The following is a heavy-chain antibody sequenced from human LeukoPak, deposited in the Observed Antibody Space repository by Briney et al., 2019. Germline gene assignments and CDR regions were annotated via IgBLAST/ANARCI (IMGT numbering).Heavy chain of an antibody. CDR2: ISYDGSNK. CDR1: GFTFSSYD. V-gene: IGHV3-30*18. CDR3: AKGLYYYDSSGYPPDY. J-gene: IGHJ4*02. D-gene: IGHD3-22*01. Sequence: GGSLRLSCAASGFTFSSYDMHWVRQAPGKGLEWVAVISYDGSNKYYADSVKSRFTISGDNSKNTLHLQMNSLRAEDTAVYYCAKGLYYYDSSGYPPDYWGQGTLVTVSS.